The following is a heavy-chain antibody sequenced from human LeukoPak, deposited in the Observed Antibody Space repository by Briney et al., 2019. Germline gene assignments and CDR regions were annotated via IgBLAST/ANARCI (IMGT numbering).Heavy chain of an antibody. Sequence: GGSLRLSCAASGFTFSSYGMHWVRQAPGKGLVWVSRINSDGSSTSYADSVKGRFTISRDNAKNTLYLQMNSLRAEDTAVYYCARKPPSDYGDFEGAFDIWGQGTMVTVSS. D-gene: IGHD4-17*01. CDR3: ARKPPSDYGDFEGAFDI. CDR1: GFTFSSYG. J-gene: IGHJ3*02. V-gene: IGHV3-74*01. CDR2: INSDGSST.